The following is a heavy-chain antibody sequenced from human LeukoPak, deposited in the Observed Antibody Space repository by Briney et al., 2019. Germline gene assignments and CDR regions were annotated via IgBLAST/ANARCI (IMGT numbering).Heavy chain of an antibody. Sequence: ASVKVSCTASGYTFTGYYMHWVRQAPGQGLEWMGRINPNSGGTNYAQKFQGRVTMTRDTSISTAYMELSRLRSDDTAVYHCARVGLHDSSGYYLNYWGQGTLVTVSS. D-gene: IGHD3-22*01. CDR2: INPNSGGT. J-gene: IGHJ4*02. V-gene: IGHV1-2*06. CDR3: ARVGLHDSSGYYLNY. CDR1: GYTFTGYY.